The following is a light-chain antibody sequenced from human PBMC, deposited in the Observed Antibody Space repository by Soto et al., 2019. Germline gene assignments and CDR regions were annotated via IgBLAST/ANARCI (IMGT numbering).Light chain of an antibody. Sequence: DIQMTPSPSTLSASVGDRVTITCRASQSISSWLAWYQQKPGKAPNLLIYKASSLEGGVPSRFSGSGSGTEFTLTISSLQPDDFATYYCQQYNSYWTFGQGTKVDIK. CDR3: QQYNSYWT. CDR2: KAS. CDR1: QSISSW. J-gene: IGKJ1*01. V-gene: IGKV1-5*03.